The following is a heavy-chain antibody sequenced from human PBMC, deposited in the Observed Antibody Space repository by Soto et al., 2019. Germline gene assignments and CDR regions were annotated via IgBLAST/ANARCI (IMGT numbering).Heavy chain of an antibody. CDR1: GFTLRSYA. J-gene: IGHJ4*02. CDR2: ISYDGSKK. Sequence: GGSLRLSCAASGFTLRSYAMHWVRQAPGKGLEWVSVISYDGSKKYYADSVKGRFTISRDNSKNTLYLQMNSLRGDDTAVYYCARDAEGPLDYWGQGTLVTSPQ. CDR3: ARDAEGPLDY. V-gene: IGHV3-30-3*01.